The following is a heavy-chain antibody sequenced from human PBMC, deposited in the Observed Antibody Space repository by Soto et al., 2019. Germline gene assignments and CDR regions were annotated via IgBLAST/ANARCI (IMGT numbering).Heavy chain of an antibody. V-gene: IGHV4-34*01. CDR3: ARGGNIVRGLAAPFDY. CDR1: GGSLRDNY. J-gene: IGHJ4*02. Sequence: QVQLQQWGAGLLKPSETLSLSCGVSGGSLRDNYWSWIRQAPGKGLEWIGEINHYGTINYNPSLRRRLTKSGDTSNEQVSLKLAPGTAADTAGYFWARGGNIVRGLAAPFDYWGRGTLVTVS. CDR2: INHYGTI. D-gene: IGHD2-21*01.